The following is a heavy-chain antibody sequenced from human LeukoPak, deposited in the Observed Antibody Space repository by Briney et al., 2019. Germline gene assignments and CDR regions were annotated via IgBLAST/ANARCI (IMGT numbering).Heavy chain of an antibody. D-gene: IGHD6-19*01. CDR3: ARDSRYASGRAFDN. CDR1: GFTFGDFA. V-gene: IGHV4-59*01. Sequence: GSLRLSCAASGFTFGDFAMSWFRQPPGKGLEWVGYVYYTGSTNYNPSLKSRVTISVDSSKTQFSLNLRSATAADTAVYFCARDSRYASGRAFDNWGQGTLVTVSS. J-gene: IGHJ4*02. CDR2: VYYTGST.